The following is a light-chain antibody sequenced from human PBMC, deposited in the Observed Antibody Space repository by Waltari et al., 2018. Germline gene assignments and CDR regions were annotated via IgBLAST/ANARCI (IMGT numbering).Light chain of an antibody. J-gene: IGKJ5*01. V-gene: IGKV1-9*01. CDR2: GAS. Sequence: DVHLTQSPSFLSASVGDRVTITCRASQAIGSYLAWYQHEPGKAPKLLIYGASTLQTGVPSRFSGSASGSEFTLTISRLQPEDFATYYCQQLHVYPITCGQGTRLDIK. CDR3: QQLHVYPIT. CDR1: QAIGSY.